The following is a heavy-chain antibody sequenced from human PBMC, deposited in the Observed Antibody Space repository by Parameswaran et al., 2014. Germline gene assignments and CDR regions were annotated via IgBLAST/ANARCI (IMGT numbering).Heavy chain of an antibody. D-gene: IGHD3-10*01. J-gene: IGHJ4*02. V-gene: IGHV3-30*18. CDR1: GFTFSSYG. CDR2: ISYDGSNK. Sequence: GSRLKISCAASGFTFSSYGMHWVRQAPGKGLEWVAVISYDGSNKYYADSVKGRFTISRDNSKNTLYLQMNSLRAEDTAVYYCAKGWGTYGSGSYYNPIDYWGQGTLVTVSS. CDR3: AKGWGTYGSGSYYNPIDY.